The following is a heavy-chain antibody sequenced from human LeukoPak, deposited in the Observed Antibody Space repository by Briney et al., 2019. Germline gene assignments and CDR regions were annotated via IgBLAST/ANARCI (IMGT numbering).Heavy chain of an antibody. CDR2: IYPGDSDT. V-gene: IGHV5-51*01. Sequence: GESLKISCKGSGYSFTSYWIGWVRQMPGKGLEWMGIIYPGDSDTRYSPSFQGQVTISADKSISTAYLQWSSLKASDTAMYYCARRGYCSSTSCYTTVGVFQHWGQGTLVTVSS. D-gene: IGHD2-2*02. CDR1: GYSFTSYW. CDR3: ARRGYCSSTSCYTTVGVFQH. J-gene: IGHJ1*01.